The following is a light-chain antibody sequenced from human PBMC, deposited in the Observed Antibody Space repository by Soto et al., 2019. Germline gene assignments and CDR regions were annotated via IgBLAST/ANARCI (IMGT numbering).Light chain of an antibody. CDR3: QSYDSSLSGYV. CDR1: SSNIGARYD. V-gene: IGLV1-40*01. Sequence: QSVLTQPPSVSGSPGQRVTISCTGSSSNIGARYDVHWYQQLPGTAPKLLIYGNSNRPSGVPDRFSGSKSGTSASLAITGLQAEYEAEYYCQSYDSSLSGYVFGTGTKLTVL. CDR2: GNS. J-gene: IGLJ1*01.